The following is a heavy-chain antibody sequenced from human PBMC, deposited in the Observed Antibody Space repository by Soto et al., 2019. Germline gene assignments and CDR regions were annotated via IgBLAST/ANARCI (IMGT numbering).Heavy chain of an antibody. CDR3: ARACLGYDILTGYYMGY. J-gene: IGHJ4*02. Sequence: QVQLVESGGGVVQPGRSLRLSCAASGFTFSSYAMHWVRQAPGKGLEWVAVISCDGSNKYYADSVKGRFTISRDNSKNTLYLQMNSLRAEDTAVYYCARACLGYDILTGYYMGYWGQGTLVTVSS. D-gene: IGHD3-9*01. CDR1: GFTFSSYA. V-gene: IGHV3-30-3*01. CDR2: ISCDGSNK.